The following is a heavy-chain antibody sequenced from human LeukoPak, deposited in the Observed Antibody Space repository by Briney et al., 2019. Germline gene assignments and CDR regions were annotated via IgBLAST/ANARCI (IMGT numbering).Heavy chain of an antibody. V-gene: IGHV3-9*01. CDR3: AKGSYYDFWSYGVDV. CDR1: GFTFDDYA. J-gene: IGHJ6*02. CDR2: ISWNSGSI. D-gene: IGHD3-3*01. Sequence: GGSLRLSCAASGFTFDDYAMHWVRQAPGKGLEWVSGISWNSGSIGYADSVKGRFTISRDNAKNSLYLQMNSLRAEDTALYYCAKGSYYDFWSYGVDVWGQGTTVTVSS.